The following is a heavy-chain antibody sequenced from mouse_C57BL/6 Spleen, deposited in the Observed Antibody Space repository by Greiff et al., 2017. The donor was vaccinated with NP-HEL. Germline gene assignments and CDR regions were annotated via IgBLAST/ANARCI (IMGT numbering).Heavy chain of an antibody. CDR1: GYTFTSYG. J-gene: IGHJ1*03. Sequence: VQLQQSGAELARPGASVKLSCKASGYTFTSYGISWVKQRTGQGLEWIGEIYPRSGNTYYNEKFTGKATLTADKSSSTEYMELRSMKSEGAAVYFCERKEYGSSYGYIDVWGKGTTVTVSS. CDR2: IYPRSGNT. CDR3: ERKEYGSSYGYIDV. D-gene: IGHD1-1*01. V-gene: IGHV1-81*01.